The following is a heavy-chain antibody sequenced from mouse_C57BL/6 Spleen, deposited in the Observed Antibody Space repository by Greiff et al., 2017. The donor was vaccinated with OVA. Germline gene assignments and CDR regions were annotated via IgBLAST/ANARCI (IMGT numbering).Heavy chain of an antibody. Sequence: QVQLQQPGAELVRPGSSVKLSCKASGYTFTSYWMHWVKQRPIQGLEWIGNIDPSDSETHYNQKFKDKATLTVDKSSSTAYMQLSSLTSEDSAFYYGARRGDYYAMDYWGQGTSVTVSS. CDR3: ARRGDYYAMDY. CDR2: IDPSDSET. J-gene: IGHJ4*01. CDR1: GYTFTSYW. V-gene: IGHV1-52*01.